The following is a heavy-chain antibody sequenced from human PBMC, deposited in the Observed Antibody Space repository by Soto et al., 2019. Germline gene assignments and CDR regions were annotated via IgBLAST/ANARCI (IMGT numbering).Heavy chain of an antibody. CDR1: GFTFSSYA. D-gene: IGHD6-13*01. J-gene: IGHJ6*02. V-gene: IGHV3-64*01. Sequence: EVQLVESGGGLVQPGGSLRLSCTASGFTFSSYAMHWVRQAPGKGLEYVSAISSDGGSTYYANSVKGRFTISRDNSKNGLYLQMGSLRAEDMAVYYCARAAAGTGHYYYYGMDVWGQGTTVTVSS. CDR2: ISSDGGST. CDR3: ARAAAGTGHYYYYGMDV.